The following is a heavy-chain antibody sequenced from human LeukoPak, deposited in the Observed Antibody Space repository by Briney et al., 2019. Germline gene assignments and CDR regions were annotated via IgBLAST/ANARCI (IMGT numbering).Heavy chain of an antibody. CDR3: ARGYNWNYSGYFDY. D-gene: IGHD1-7*01. CDR2: ISYDGSNK. CDR1: GFTFSSYG. V-gene: IGHV3-30*19. Sequence: GGSLRLSCAASGFTFSSYGMHWVRQAPGKGLEWVAVISYDGSNKYYADSVKGQFTISRDNSKNTLYLQMNSLRAEDTAVYYCARGYNWNYSGYFDYWGQGTLVTVSS. J-gene: IGHJ4*02.